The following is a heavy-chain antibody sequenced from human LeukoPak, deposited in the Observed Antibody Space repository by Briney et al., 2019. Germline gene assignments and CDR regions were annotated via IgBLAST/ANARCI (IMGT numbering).Heavy chain of an antibody. CDR2: VFYTGKT. J-gene: IGHJ4*02. Sequence: SPAETLSLTCTVSGGSVSTSDYYWGWIRQSPVKGLEWIGDVFYTGKTNYNSSLRGRATISIDTSKNQFSLKLTYVTAADSAVYYCARVFDSWGQGTLVTVSS. CDR3: ARVFDS. V-gene: IGHV4-39*07. CDR1: GGSVSTSDYY.